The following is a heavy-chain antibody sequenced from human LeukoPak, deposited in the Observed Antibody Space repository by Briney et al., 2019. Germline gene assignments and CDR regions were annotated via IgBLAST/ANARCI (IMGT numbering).Heavy chain of an antibody. D-gene: IGHD6-6*01. CDR2: ITNGTTYI. V-gene: IGHV3-21*01. J-gene: IGHJ4*02. CDR3: ARWPYSSSYYFDY. CDR1: GFTFSDYN. Sequence: GGSLRLSCAASGFTFSDYNMNWVRQSPEKGLEWVSSITNGTTYIYYADSVRGRFTLSRDNAKNSLYLQMNSLRAEDTAVYYCARWPYSSSYYFDYWGQGTLVTVSS.